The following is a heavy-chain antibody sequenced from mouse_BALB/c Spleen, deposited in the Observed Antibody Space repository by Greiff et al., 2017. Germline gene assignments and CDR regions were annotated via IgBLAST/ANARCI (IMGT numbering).Heavy chain of an antibody. V-gene: IGHV3-2*02. CDR1: GYSITSDYA. Sequence: EVKLQESGPGLVKPSQSLSLTCTVTGYSITSDYAWNWIRQFPGNKLEWMGYISYSGSTSYNPSLKSRISITRDTSKNQFFLQLNSVTTEDTATYYCARWGYGYWYFEVWGAGTTVTVSS. CDR3: ARWGYGYWYFEV. D-gene: IGHD3-1*01. CDR2: ISYSGST. J-gene: IGHJ1*01.